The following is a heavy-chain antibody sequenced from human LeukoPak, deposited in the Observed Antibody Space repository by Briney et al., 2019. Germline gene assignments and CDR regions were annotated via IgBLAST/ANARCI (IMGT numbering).Heavy chain of an antibody. J-gene: IGHJ4*02. CDR1: GFTFSGYS. D-gene: IGHD3-22*01. CDR3: ARFSGSSGYLGDY. CDR2: ISSSSSYI. Sequence: PGGSLRLSCAASGFTFSGYSMNWVRQAPGKGLEWVSSISSSSSYIYYADSVKGRFTISRDNAKNSLYLQMNSLRAEDTAVYYCARFSGSSGYLGDYWGQGTLVTVSS. V-gene: IGHV3-21*01.